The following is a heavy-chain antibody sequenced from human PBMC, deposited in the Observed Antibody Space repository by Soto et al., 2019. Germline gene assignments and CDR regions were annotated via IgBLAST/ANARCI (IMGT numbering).Heavy chain of an antibody. Sequence: QVQRVQSGAEVKKPGSSVKVSCKASGGTFSSYAISWVRQAPGQGLEWMGGIIPIFGTANYAQKFQGRVTITADESTSTAYMELSSLRSEDTVVYYCATYDSSGGDFDYWGQGTLVTVSS. CDR3: ATYDSSGGDFDY. CDR1: GGTFSSYA. J-gene: IGHJ4*02. CDR2: IIPIFGTA. V-gene: IGHV1-69*01. D-gene: IGHD3-22*01.